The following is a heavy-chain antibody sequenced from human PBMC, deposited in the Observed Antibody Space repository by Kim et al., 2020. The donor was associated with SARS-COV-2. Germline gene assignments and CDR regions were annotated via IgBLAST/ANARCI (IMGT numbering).Heavy chain of an antibody. J-gene: IGHJ4*02. D-gene: IGHD3-10*01. CDR3: VREWFGD. CDR2: VETTT. V-gene: IGHV3-74*01. Sequence: VETTTTYADSVKSRFTISRANAKNTLNLQMNSLSSEDTAVYYCVREWFGDWGQGTLVTVSS.